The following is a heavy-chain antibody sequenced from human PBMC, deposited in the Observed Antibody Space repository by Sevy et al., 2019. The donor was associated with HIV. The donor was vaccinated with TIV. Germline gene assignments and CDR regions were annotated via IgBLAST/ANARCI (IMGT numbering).Heavy chain of an antibody. Sequence: SETLSLTCAVYGGSFSGYYWSWILQPPGKGLEWIGEINHSGSTNYNPSLKSRVTISVDTSKKQFSLKLSSVTAADTAVYYCARRGDHCSSTSYPLDYYYGMDVWGQGTTVTVSS. CDR1: GGSFSGYY. V-gene: IGHV4-34*01. D-gene: IGHD2-2*01. CDR2: INHSGST. J-gene: IGHJ6*02. CDR3: ARRGDHCSSTSYPLDYYYGMDV.